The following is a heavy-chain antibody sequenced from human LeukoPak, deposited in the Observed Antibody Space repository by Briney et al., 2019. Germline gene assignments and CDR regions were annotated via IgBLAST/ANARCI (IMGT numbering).Heavy chain of an antibody. Sequence: PSETLSLTCAVYGGSFSGFYWSWVRQPPGKGLEWIGEINHSGSTHYNPSFKSRVTILVDTSRNQFSLKLTSVTAADTAVYYCARGPDSGSHFAWFDPWGQGNLVTVSS. V-gene: IGHV4-34*01. D-gene: IGHD3-10*01. J-gene: IGHJ5*02. CDR3: ARGPDSGSHFAWFDP. CDR1: GGSFSGFY. CDR2: INHSGST.